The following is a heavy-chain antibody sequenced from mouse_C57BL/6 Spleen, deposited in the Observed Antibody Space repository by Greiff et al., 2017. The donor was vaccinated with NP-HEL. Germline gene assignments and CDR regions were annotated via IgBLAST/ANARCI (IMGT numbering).Heavy chain of an antibody. V-gene: IGHV1-22*01. D-gene: IGHD4-1*01. Sequence: VQLQQSGPELVKPGASVKMSCKASGYTFTDYNMHWVKQSHGKSLEWIGYINPNNGGTSYNQKFKGKATLTVNKSSSTAYMELRSLTSEDSAVYYCARGLGRRRDWYFDVWGTGTTVTVSS. CDR2: INPNNGGT. J-gene: IGHJ1*03. CDR1: GYTFTDYN. CDR3: ARGLGRRRDWYFDV.